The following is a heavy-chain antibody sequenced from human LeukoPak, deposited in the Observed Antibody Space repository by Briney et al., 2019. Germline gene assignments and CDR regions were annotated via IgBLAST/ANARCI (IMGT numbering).Heavy chain of an antibody. V-gene: IGHV3-30*18. CDR2: MSFDGSNR. Sequence: GGSLRLSCVASGFTFSRYGMHWVRQAPGKGLEWVAVMSFDGSNRYYPDSVKGRFTISRDNSKNTMYLQMDSLRPEGTAVYYCAKVRTSSGYYSYFDFWGQGALVTVSS. D-gene: IGHD3-22*01. CDR3: AKVRTSSGYYSYFDF. J-gene: IGHJ4*02. CDR1: GFTFSRYG.